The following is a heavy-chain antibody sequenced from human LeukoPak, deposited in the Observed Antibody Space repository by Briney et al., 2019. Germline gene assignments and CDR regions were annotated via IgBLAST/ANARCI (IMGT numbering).Heavy chain of an antibody. CDR2: IRSKVYGGTT. D-gene: IGHD3-10*01. V-gene: IGHV3-49*04. J-gene: IGHJ4*02. Sequence: GGSLRLSCTVSGFTVSSNSMSWVRQAPGKGLEWVGFIRSKVYGGTTEYAASVKGRFTISRDDSKSIAYLQMNSLKTEDTAVYFCTGSFGELSFFDYWGQGTLVTVSS. CDR1: GFTVSSNS. CDR3: TGSFGELSFFDY.